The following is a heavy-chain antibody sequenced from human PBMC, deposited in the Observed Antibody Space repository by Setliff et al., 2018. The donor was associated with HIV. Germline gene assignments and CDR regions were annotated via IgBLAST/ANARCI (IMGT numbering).Heavy chain of an antibody. V-gene: IGHV1-18*01. J-gene: IGHJ3*02. CDR2: VSAYNGRT. CDR3: AREKETCSGDTYWKNAFDI. CDR1: GDIFTKYG. Sequence: ASVKVSCKVSGDIFTKYGLSWVRQAPGQGPEWMGWVSAYNGRTDYAENFQGRLTMTIDTPTTTVYMELRSLRSDDTAVYYCAREKETCSGDTYWKNAFDIWGQGTMVTVSS. D-gene: IGHD2-21*02.